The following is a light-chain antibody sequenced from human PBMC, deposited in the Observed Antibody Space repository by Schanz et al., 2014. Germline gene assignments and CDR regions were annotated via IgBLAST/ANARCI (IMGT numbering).Light chain of an antibody. J-gene: IGKJ2*01. CDR2: GAS. CDR3: QQSYSTLST. V-gene: IGKV3-15*01. Sequence: EIVMTQSPATLSVSPGERATLSCRPSQTVSSSYIAWYQHKPGQAPRLLIYGASTRATGIPARFSGTGSGTEFTLTISSLQPEDFATYYCQQSYSTLSTFGQGTKLEIK. CDR1: QTVSSS.